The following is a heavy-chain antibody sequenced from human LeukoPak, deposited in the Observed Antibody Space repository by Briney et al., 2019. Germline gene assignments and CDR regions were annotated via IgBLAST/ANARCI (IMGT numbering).Heavy chain of an antibody. CDR1: GFSFGSHA. J-gene: IGHJ4*02. V-gene: IGHV3-23*01. CDR2: ISNSGAVT. D-gene: IGHD2-2*01. CDR3: VKGGRTCSSSTCRVDY. Sequence: PGGSLRLSCAASGFSFGSHAMSWVRQAPGKGLEWVSVISNSGAVTHYADSVKGRFTISRDKSNNMLYLQMDNLSAEDTAIYYCVKGGRTCSSSTCRVDYWGQGTLVTVSS.